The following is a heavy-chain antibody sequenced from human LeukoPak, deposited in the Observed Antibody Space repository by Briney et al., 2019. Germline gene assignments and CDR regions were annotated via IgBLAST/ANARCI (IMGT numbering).Heavy chain of an antibody. D-gene: IGHD3-10*01. CDR3: ARDRAKLRALDGMDV. V-gene: IGHV1-2*02. J-gene: IGHJ6*02. CDR1: GYTFTGYY. CDR2: INPNSGGT. Sequence: GASVKVSCKASGYTFTGYYMHWVRQAPGQGLEWMGWINPNSGGTNYAQKFQGRVTMTRDTSISTAYMELSRLRSDDTAVYYCARDRAKLRALDGMDVWGQGTTVTVSS.